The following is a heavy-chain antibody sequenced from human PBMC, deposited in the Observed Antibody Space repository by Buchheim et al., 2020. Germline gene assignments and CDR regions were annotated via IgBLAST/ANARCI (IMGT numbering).Heavy chain of an antibody. V-gene: IGHV3-15*01. CDR2: IITNTEGGTA. CDR3: TTGPVEGY. J-gene: IGHJ4*02. D-gene: IGHD4-23*01. CDR1: GFTFSSYE. Sequence: EVQLVESGGGLVQPGGSLRLSCAASGFTFSSYEMNWVRQAPGKGLEWVGRIITNTEGGTALYAAAVKGRFTISRDDSRNTLYLQLDGLKSEDTGVYYCTTGPVEGYWGQGTL.